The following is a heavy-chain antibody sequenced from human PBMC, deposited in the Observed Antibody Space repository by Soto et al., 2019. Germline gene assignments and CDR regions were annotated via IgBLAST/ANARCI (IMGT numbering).Heavy chain of an antibody. CDR1: GYTFTIYG. CDR3: ARVEYYDSSGYYGY. CDR2: ISGYNGNT. V-gene: IGHV1-18*04. J-gene: IGHJ4*02. Sequence: QVQLVQSGAEVKKPGASVKVSCKASGYTFTIYGISWVRQAPGQGLEWMGWISGYNGNTDYAQNLQDRVTLTTDASTSSVYMELRSLRSDDTAVYYCARVEYYDSSGYYGYWGQGTLINVSS. D-gene: IGHD3-22*01.